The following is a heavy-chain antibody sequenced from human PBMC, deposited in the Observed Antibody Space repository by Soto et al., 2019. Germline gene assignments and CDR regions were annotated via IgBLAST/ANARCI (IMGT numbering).Heavy chain of an antibody. CDR3: ASLNFDILTGYYAFDL. Sequence: SETLSLTCTVSGGSISGYYWSWIRHSPEKGLEYIGYISYSGSTNYNPSLKSRVTTSLDTSKNQFSLKLSSVTAADTAIYYCASLNFDILTGYYAFDLWGQGTMVTVSS. CDR2: ISYSGST. D-gene: IGHD3-9*01. CDR1: GGSISGYY. J-gene: IGHJ3*01. V-gene: IGHV4-59*08.